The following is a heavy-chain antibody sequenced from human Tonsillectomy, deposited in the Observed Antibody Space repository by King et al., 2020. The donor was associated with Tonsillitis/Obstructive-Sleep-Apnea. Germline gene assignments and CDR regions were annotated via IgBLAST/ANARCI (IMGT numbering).Heavy chain of an antibody. CDR3: ARSADEACPADYYYYGMDV. CDR1: GFTFSSYW. D-gene: IGHD6-19*01. Sequence: VQLVESGGGLVQPGGSLRLSCAASGFTFSSYWMHWVRQAPGKGLVWVSRINSDGSSTSYADSVKGRFTISRDNAKNRLYLQMNSLRAEDTAVYYCARSADEACPADYYYYGMDVWGQGTTVTVSS. J-gene: IGHJ6*02. CDR2: INSDGSST. V-gene: IGHV3-74*01.